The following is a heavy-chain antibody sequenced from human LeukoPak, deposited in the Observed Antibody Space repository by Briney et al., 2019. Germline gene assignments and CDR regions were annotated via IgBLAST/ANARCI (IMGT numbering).Heavy chain of an antibody. J-gene: IGHJ4*02. Sequence: GRSLRLSCAASGFTFSSYAMSWVRQAPGKGLEWVSTISGSDSSTYYADSVRGRFTISRDNSKNTVFLQMNSLRVEDTAIYYCAKDQDVYSGSQSWGQGTLVTVSS. CDR3: AKDQDVYSGSQS. CDR2: ISGSDSST. CDR1: GFTFSSYA. D-gene: IGHD1-26*01. V-gene: IGHV3-23*01.